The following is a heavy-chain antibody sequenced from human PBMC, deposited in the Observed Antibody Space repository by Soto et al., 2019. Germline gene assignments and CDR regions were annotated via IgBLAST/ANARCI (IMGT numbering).Heavy chain of an antibody. CDR3: AHKGGGDRILDY. D-gene: IGHD3-16*01. CDR2: VYWDDSK. J-gene: IGHJ4*02. V-gene: IGHV2-5*02. Sequence: QITLKESGPTLVKPTQTLTLTCTFSGFSLSTSGVGVGWIRQPPGKALEWLAIVYWDDSKRYSPSLKSRLTIPKDTPKNQVVLTMTNMDPVDTATYYCAHKGGGDRILDYWGQGTLVTVSS. CDR1: GFSLSTSGVG.